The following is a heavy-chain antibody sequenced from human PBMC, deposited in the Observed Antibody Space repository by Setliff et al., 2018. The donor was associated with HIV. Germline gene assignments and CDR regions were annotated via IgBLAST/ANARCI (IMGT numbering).Heavy chain of an antibody. D-gene: IGHD3-10*02. Sequence: PGGSLRLSCSASGFTFSGYAMSWVRRAPGKGLEWVSSISTNGDSTSYADSVKGRFTISRDNSKNTLYLQMSSLRTEDTAVYYCVKSLMFFNWFDSWGQGTLVTVSS. CDR1: GFTFSGYA. J-gene: IGHJ5*01. CDR2: ISTNGDST. V-gene: IGHV3-64D*09. CDR3: VKSLMFFNWFDS.